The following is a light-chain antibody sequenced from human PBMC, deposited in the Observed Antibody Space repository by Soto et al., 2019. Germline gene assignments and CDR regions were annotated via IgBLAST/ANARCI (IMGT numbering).Light chain of an antibody. CDR2: GNS. Sequence: QSVLTQPPSVSGAPGQRVTISCTGSSSNIGANYDVHWYQQRPGTAPKHLIFGNSNRPSGVPDRFSGSKSGTSASLAITGLQAEDEGDYYCQSYDSTLSARYVFGTGTKLTVL. J-gene: IGLJ1*01. V-gene: IGLV1-40*01. CDR3: QSYDSTLSARYV. CDR1: SSNIGANYD.